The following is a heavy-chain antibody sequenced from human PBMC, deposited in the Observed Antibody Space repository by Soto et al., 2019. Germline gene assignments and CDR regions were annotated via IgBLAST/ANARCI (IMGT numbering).Heavy chain of an antibody. CDR3: AKDSIPQTGYSSGWPYYYYGMDV. J-gene: IGHJ6*02. V-gene: IGHV3-9*01. Sequence: EVQLVESGGGLVQPGRSLRLSCAASGFTFDDYAMHWVRQAPGKGLEWVSGISWNSGSIGYADSVKGRFTISRDNAKNSLYLQMNSLRAEDTALYYCAKDSIPQTGYSSGWPYYYYGMDVWGQGTTVTVSS. D-gene: IGHD6-19*01. CDR1: GFTFDDYA. CDR2: ISWNSGSI.